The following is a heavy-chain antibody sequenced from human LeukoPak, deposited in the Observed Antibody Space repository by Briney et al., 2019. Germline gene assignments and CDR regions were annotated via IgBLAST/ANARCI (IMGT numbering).Heavy chain of an antibody. Sequence: ASVKVPCKASGYTFTGYYMHWVRQAPGQGLEWMGWINPNSGGTNYAQKFQGRVTMTRDTSISTAYMELSRLRSDDTAVYYCARGGGLSSNWFDPWGQGTLVTVSS. V-gene: IGHV1-2*02. D-gene: IGHD2/OR15-2a*01. CDR1: GYTFTGYY. J-gene: IGHJ5*02. CDR3: ARGGGLSSNWFDP. CDR2: INPNSGGT.